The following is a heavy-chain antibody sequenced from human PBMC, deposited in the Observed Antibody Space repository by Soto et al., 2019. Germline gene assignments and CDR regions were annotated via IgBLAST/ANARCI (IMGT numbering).Heavy chain of an antibody. CDR3: ARDKTNYFDY. CDR1: GFTFSSYA. D-gene: IGHD1-7*01. Sequence: GGSLRLSCAASGFTFSSYAMHWVRQAPGKGLEWVAVISYDGSNKYYADSVKGRFTISRDNSKNTLYLQMNSLRAEDTAVYYCARDKTNYFDYWGQGTLVTVSS. J-gene: IGHJ4*02. V-gene: IGHV3-30-3*01. CDR2: ISYDGSNK.